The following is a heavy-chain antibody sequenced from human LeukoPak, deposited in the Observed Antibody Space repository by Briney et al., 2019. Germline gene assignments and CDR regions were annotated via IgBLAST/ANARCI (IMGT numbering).Heavy chain of an antibody. V-gene: IGHV4-39*01. Sequence: SETLSLTCTVSGGSISSSSYYWGWIRQPPGKGLEWIGSIYYSGSTYYNPSLKSRVTISVDTSKNQFSLKLSSVTAADTAVYYCARLGRYDYVWGSYRQPYDAFGIWGQGTMVTVSS. CDR1: GGSISSSSYY. CDR3: ARLGRYDYVWGSYRQPYDAFGI. D-gene: IGHD3-16*02. CDR2: IYYSGST. J-gene: IGHJ3*02.